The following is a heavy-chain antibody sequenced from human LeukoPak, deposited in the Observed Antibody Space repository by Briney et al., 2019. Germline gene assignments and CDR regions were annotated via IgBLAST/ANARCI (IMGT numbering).Heavy chain of an antibody. CDR1: GFTFSSYG. CDR2: ISSSGSTI. D-gene: IGHD2-21*01. J-gene: IGHJ4*02. V-gene: IGHV3-48*01. CDR3: AKDVAFDY. Sequence: GGPLRLSCAASGFTFSSYGMHWVRQAPGRGLEWVSYISSSGSTIYYADSVKGRFTISRDNSKNTLYLQMNSLRAEDTAVYYCAKDVAFDYWGQGTLVTVSS.